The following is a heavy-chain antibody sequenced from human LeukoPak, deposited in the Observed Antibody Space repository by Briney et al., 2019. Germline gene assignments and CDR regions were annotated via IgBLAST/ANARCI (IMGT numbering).Heavy chain of an antibody. CDR2: INHSGST. CDR3: ARVVVAATDWFDP. J-gene: IGHJ5*02. V-gene: IGHV4-34*01. Sequence: SETLSLTCAVYGGSFSGYYWSWIRQPPAKGLEWIGEINHSGSTNYNPSLKSRVTISLDTSKNQFSLKLSSVTAADTAVYYCARVVVAATDWFDPWGLGTLVTVSS. D-gene: IGHD2-15*01. CDR1: GGSFSGYY.